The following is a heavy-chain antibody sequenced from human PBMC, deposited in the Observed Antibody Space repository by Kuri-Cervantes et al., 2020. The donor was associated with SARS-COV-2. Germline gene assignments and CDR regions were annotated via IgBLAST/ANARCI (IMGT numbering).Heavy chain of an antibody. Sequence: GESLKISCAASGFTFSNYWMHWVRQGPGKGLVWVSRINSDGSSTSYADSVKGRFTISRDNSKNTLYLQMNSLRAEDTAVYYCARSAPPGIAAAGVDWYFDYWGQGTLVTVSS. CDR3: ARSAPPGIAAAGVDWYFDY. CDR2: INSDGSST. CDR1: GFTFSNYW. J-gene: IGHJ4*02. V-gene: IGHV3-74*01. D-gene: IGHD6-13*01.